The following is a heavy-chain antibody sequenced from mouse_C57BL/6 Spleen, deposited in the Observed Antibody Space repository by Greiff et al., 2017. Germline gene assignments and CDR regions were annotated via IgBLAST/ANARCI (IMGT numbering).Heavy chain of an antibody. Sequence: EVKLMESGEGLVKPGGSLKLSCAASGFTFSSYAMSWVRQTPEKRLEWVAYISSGGDYIYYADTVQGRFTISRDNARNTLYLQMSSLKSEDTAMYYCTRAYDYGAMDYWGQGTSVTVSS. V-gene: IGHV5-9-1*02. CDR1: GFTFSSYA. CDR2: ISSGGDYI. CDR3: TRAYDYGAMDY. D-gene: IGHD2-4*01. J-gene: IGHJ4*01.